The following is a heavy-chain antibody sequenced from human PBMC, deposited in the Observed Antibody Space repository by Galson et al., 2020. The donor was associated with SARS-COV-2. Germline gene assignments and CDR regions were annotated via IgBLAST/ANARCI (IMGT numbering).Heavy chain of an antibody. V-gene: IGHV1-2*02. CDR3: ARNGGGPYCGGDCYADY. D-gene: IGHD2-21*02. Sequence: ASVKVSCKASGYTFTGYYMHWVRQAPGQGLEWMGWINPNSGGTNYAQKFQGRVTMTRDTSISTAYMELSRLRSDDTAVYYCARNGGGPYCGGDCYADYWGQGTLVTVS. CDR2: INPNSGGT. CDR1: GYTFTGYY. J-gene: IGHJ4*02.